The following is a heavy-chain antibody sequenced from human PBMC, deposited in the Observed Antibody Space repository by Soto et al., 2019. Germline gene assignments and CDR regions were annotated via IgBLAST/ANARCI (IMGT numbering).Heavy chain of an antibody. Sequence: GGSLRLSCAASGFTFSSYAMHWVRRAPGKGLEWVAVISYDGSNKYYADSVKGRFTISRDNSKNTLYLQMNSLRAEDTAVYYCARERTDYYDSSGYDGPGDYWGQGTLVTVSS. D-gene: IGHD3-22*01. CDR2: ISYDGSNK. CDR1: GFTFSSYA. V-gene: IGHV3-30-3*01. CDR3: ARERTDYYDSSGYDGPGDY. J-gene: IGHJ4*02.